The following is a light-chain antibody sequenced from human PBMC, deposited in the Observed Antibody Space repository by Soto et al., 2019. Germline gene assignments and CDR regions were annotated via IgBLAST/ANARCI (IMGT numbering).Light chain of an antibody. CDR3: ASYTTISTYV. CDR1: SSDVGAYNY. V-gene: IGLV2-14*01. J-gene: IGLJ1*01. Sequence: QSALTQPASVSGPPGQSITISCTGTSSDVGAYNYVSWYQHHPGKAPRLVIYDATNRPSGISDRFSGSKSGNTASLTISGLLAEDEADYYCASYTTISTYVFGTG. CDR2: DAT.